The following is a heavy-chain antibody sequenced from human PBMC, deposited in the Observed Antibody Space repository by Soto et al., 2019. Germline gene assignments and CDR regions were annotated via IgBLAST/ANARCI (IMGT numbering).Heavy chain of an antibody. CDR2: IYYSGST. J-gene: IGHJ5*02. Sequence: PSETLSLTCTVSGGSISSSSYYWGWIRQPPGKGLEWIGSIYYSGSTYYNPSLKSRVTISVDTSKNQFSLKLSSVTAADTAVYYCARQMRGPIPYFGWLSPVTSWGQGTLVTVSS. V-gene: IGHV4-39*01. CDR3: ARQMRGPIPYFGWLSPVTS. D-gene: IGHD3-9*01. CDR1: GGSISSSSYY.